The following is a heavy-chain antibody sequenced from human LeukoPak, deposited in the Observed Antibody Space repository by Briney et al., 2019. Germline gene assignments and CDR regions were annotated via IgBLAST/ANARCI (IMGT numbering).Heavy chain of an antibody. V-gene: IGHV4-39*07. D-gene: IGHD3-3*01. CDR3: ARDGRFLEWLLFVGYFDY. J-gene: IGHJ4*02. Sequence: SQTLSLTCTVSGDSISSGDYYWSWIRQPAGKGLEWIGSIYYSGSTYYNPSLKSRVTISVDTSKNQFSLKLSSVTAADTAVYYCARDGRFLEWLLFVGYFDYWGQGTLVTVSS. CDR1: GDSISSGDYY. CDR2: IYYSGST.